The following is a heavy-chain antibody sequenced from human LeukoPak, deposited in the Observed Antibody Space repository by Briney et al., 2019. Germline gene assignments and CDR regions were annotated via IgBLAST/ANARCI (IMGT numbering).Heavy chain of an antibody. CDR1: GFTFGDYA. CDR3: TRENAVLLWFGEQPFYDTP. D-gene: IGHD3-10*01. V-gene: IGHV3-49*04. CDR2: IISKAYGGTT. Sequence: PGRSLRLSCTASGFTFGDYAMSWVRQAPGKGLEWVGFIISKAYGGTTEYAASVKGRFTISRDDSKSIAYLQMNSLKTEDTAVYYCTRENAVLLWFGEQPFYDTPWGQGTLVTVSS. J-gene: IGHJ5*02.